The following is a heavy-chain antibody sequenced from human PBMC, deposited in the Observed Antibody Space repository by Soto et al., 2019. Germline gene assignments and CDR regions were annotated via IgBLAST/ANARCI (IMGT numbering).Heavy chain of an antibody. V-gene: IGHV3-21*01. J-gene: IGHJ4*02. Sequence: NPGGSLRLSCAASGFTFSSYNINWVRQAPGKGLEWVSSISSSSSYIYYADSVKGRFTISKDNAKNSLYLQMNSLRAEDTAVYYCARVQENIAAAGIDYWGQGTLVTVSS. CDR2: ISSSSSYI. D-gene: IGHD6-13*01. CDR1: GFTFSSYN. CDR3: ARVQENIAAAGIDY.